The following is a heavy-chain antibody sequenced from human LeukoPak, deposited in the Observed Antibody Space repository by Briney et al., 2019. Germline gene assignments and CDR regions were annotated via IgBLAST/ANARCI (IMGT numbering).Heavy chain of an antibody. V-gene: IGHV4-39*01. CDR2: IYYSGST. D-gene: IGHD6-6*01. CDR3: ARLGNIEYSSSEDY. CDR1: GGSISSSSYY. Sequence: SETLSLTCTVSGGSISSSSYYWGWIRQPPGKGLEWIGSIYYSGSTYYNPSLKSRVTISVDTSKNQFSLKLSSVTAADTAVYYCARLGNIEYSSSEDYWGQGTLVTVSS. J-gene: IGHJ4*02.